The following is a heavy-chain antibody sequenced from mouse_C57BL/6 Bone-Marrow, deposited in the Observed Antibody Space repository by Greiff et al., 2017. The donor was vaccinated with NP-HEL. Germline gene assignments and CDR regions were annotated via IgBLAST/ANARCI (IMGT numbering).Heavy chain of an antibody. D-gene: IGHD2-3*01. CDR1: GFTFSSYG. CDR2: ISSGGSYT. Sequence: EVKLVESGGDLVKPGGSLKLSCAASGFTFSSYGMSWVRQTPDKRLEWVATISSGGSYTYYPDSVKGRFTISRDNAKNTLYLQMSSLKSEDTAMYYCASHDGFWFAYWGQGTLVSVSA. V-gene: IGHV5-6*01. J-gene: IGHJ3*01. CDR3: ASHDGFWFAY.